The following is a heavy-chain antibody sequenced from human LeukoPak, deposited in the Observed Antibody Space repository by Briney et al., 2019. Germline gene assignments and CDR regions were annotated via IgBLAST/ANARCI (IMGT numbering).Heavy chain of an antibody. CDR1: GGSISSYY. V-gene: IGHV4-59*01. J-gene: IGHJ2*01. Sequence: SETLSLTCTVSGGSISSYYWSWIRQPPGKGLEWIGYIYYSGSTNYNPSLKSRVTISVDTSKNQFSLKLSSVTAADTAVYYCARAVWYFDLWGRGTLVTVTS. CDR3: ARAVWYFDL. CDR2: IYYSGST.